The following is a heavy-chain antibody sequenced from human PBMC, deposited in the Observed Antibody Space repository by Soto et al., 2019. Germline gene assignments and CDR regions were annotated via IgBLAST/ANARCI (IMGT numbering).Heavy chain of an antibody. D-gene: IGHD3-22*01. CDR1: GGSISSGDYY. Sequence: SETLSLTCTVSGGSISSGDYYWSWIRQPPGKGLEWIGYIYYSGSTYYNPSLKSRVTISVDTSKNQFSLKLSSVTAADTAVYYCARAGVLYYYDSSGYYKSSGEAFGIWGQGTMVTVSS. CDR3: ARAGVLYYYDSSGYYKSSGEAFGI. CDR2: IYYSGST. V-gene: IGHV4-30-4*01. J-gene: IGHJ3*02.